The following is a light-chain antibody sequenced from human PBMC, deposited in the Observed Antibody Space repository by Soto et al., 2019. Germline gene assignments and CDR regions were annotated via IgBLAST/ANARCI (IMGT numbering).Light chain of an antibody. CDR3: QVWISDHLV. J-gene: IGLJ7*01. CDR1: NIGSRS. V-gene: IGLV3-21*02. Sequence: SYELTQPPSVSVAPGPTARITCGGDNIGSRSVHWYQQKPGQAPVLVVYDDRDRPSGIPDRFSGSNSGNTATLTISRVEAGDEADFYCQVWISDHLVFGGGTQLTVL. CDR2: DDR.